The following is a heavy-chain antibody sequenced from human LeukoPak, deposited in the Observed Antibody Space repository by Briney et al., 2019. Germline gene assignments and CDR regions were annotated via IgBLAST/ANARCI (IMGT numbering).Heavy chain of an antibody. CDR3: GSDSSGAHLGY. Sequence: SETLSLTCTVSGGSVSSGSYYWSWIRQPPGKGLEWIGYIYYSGSTNYNPSLKSRVTISVDTSKNQFSLKLRFVTAAHMAVSYWGSDSSGAHLGYWGQGTLVTVSS. CDR1: GGSVSSGSYY. V-gene: IGHV4-61*01. J-gene: IGHJ4*02. CDR2: IYYSGST. D-gene: IGHD3-22*01.